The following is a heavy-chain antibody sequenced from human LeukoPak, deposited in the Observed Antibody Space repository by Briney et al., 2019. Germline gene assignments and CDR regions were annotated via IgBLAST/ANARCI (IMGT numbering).Heavy chain of an antibody. CDR1: GGSISSSSYY. CDR3: ARDLGLSGSYFMIGWYFDL. V-gene: IGHV4-39*07. J-gene: IGHJ2*01. CDR2: IYYSGST. Sequence: KTSETLSLTCTVSGGSISSSSYYWGWIRQPPGEGLEWIGSIYYSGSTYYNPSLKSRVTISVDTSKNQFSLKLSSVTAADTAVYYCARDLGLSGSYFMIGWYFDLWGRGTLVTVSS. D-gene: IGHD1-26*01.